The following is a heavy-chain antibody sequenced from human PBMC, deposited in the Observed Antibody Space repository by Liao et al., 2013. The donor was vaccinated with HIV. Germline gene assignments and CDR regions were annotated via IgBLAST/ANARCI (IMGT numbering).Heavy chain of an antibody. V-gene: IGHV4-61*02. CDR1: GGSISSSSYY. J-gene: IGHJ3*02. Sequence: QLQLQESGPGLVKPSETLSLTCTVSGGSISSSSYYWSWIRQPAGKGLEWIGRIYTSGSTNYNPSLKSRVTMSVDTSKNQFSLKLSSVTAADTAVYYCAREGYCSGGSCYDDAFDIWGQGTMVTVSS. CDR2: IYTSGST. D-gene: IGHD2-15*01. CDR3: AREGYCSGGSCYDDAFDI.